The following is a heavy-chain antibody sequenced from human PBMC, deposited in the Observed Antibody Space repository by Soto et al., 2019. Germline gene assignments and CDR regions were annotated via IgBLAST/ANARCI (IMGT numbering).Heavy chain of an antibody. CDR3: ARHHGKAVATMGYFDY. D-gene: IGHD5-12*01. CDR1: GGSIRSTSYFY. Sequence: PSETLSLTCTVSGGSIRSTSYFYWGWIRQPPGKGLEWIGSIYYSGSTYYNPSLKSRVTVSVDTSKSQFSLKLNSVTAADTAVYYCARHHGKAVATMGYFDYWGQGTLVTVSS. J-gene: IGHJ4*02. V-gene: IGHV4-39*01. CDR2: IYYSGST.